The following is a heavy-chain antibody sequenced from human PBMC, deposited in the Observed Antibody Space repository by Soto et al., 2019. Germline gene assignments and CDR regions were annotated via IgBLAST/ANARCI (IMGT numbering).Heavy chain of an antibody. CDR3: VESYYGAGAFDI. J-gene: IGHJ3*02. D-gene: IGHD1-26*01. CDR1: GYTFTSYG. Sequence: QVQLVQSGAEVKKPGASVKVSCKASGYTFTSYGISWVRQAPGQGLEWMGWISAYNGNTNYAQKLQGRVTITTDTATSKAYMGLRSLRSEDTAVYYCVESYYGAGAFDIWGQGTMVTVSS. V-gene: IGHV1-18*01. CDR2: ISAYNGNT.